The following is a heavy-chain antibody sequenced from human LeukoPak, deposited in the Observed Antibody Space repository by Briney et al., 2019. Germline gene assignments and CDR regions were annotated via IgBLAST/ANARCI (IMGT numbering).Heavy chain of an antibody. CDR2: INHSGST. Sequence: SETLSLTCAVYGGSFSGYYWSWIRQPPGKGLEWIGEINHSGSTNYNPSLKSRVTISVDTSKNQFSLMLSSVTAADTAVYYCARGSVWGHYYYYMDVWGKGTTVTVSS. D-gene: IGHD3-16*01. V-gene: IGHV4-34*01. CDR1: GGSFSGYY. CDR3: ARGSVWGHYYYYMDV. J-gene: IGHJ6*03.